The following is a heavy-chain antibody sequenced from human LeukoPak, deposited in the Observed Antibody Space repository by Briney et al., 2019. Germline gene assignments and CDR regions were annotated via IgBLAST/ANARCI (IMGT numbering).Heavy chain of an antibody. D-gene: IGHD1-26*01. V-gene: IGHV3-23*01. CDR2: ISGSGGTT. Sequence: GGSLRLSCAVSGFTVSSYAMNWVRQAPGKGLEWGSSISGSGGTTYYADSVKGRFTISRDNSKNTLYLQMNRLRAADTAIYYCAKDCSGSGSFSDHWGQGTLVTVSS. CDR3: AKDCSGSGSFSDH. J-gene: IGHJ5*02. CDR1: GFTVSSYA.